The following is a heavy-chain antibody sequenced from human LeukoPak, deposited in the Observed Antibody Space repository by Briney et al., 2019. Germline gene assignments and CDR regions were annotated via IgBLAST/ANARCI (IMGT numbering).Heavy chain of an antibody. CDR2: ISYDGSNK. J-gene: IGHJ6*03. V-gene: IGHV3-30*04. CDR3: ARDPVPYCSSTSCREYYYYMDV. CDR1: GFTFSSYA. Sequence: PGRSLRLSCAASGFTFSSYAMHWVRQAPGKGLEWVAVISYDGSNKYYADSVKGRFTISRDNSKNTLYLQMNSLRAEDTAVYYCARDPVPYCSSTSCREYYYYMDVWGKGTTVTVSS. D-gene: IGHD2-2*01.